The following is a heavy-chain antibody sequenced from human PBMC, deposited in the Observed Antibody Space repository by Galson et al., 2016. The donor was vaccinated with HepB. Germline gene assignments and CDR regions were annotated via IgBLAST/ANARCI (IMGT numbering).Heavy chain of an antibody. J-gene: IGHJ6*02. D-gene: IGHD4-17*01. CDR3: ARDDYGEDYSYYGMDV. V-gene: IGHV6-1*01. Sequence: FAISGDSVSSNTAAWNWIRQSPSRGLEWLGRTYYRSKWYSEYAVSVESRITINADTSKNQLSLQLNSVTPEDTAVYYCARDDYGEDYSYYGMDVWGQGTTVTVS. CDR2: TYYRSKWYS. CDR1: GDSVSSNTAA.